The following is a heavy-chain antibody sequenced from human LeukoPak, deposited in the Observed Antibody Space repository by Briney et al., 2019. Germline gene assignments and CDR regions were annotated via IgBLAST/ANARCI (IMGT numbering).Heavy chain of an antibody. CDR1: GFTFDDYA. CDR3: AKGRGFFEGACFDY. J-gene: IGHJ4*02. V-gene: IGHV3-9*01. Sequence: SLRLSCATSGFTFDDYAMHWVRQAPGEGLEWVSGITWNSATIVYADSVKGRFTISRDNAKNSVYLQMNSLRAEDTALYYCAKGRGFFEGACFDYWGRGTLVTVSS. CDR2: ITWNSATI. D-gene: IGHD3-3*01.